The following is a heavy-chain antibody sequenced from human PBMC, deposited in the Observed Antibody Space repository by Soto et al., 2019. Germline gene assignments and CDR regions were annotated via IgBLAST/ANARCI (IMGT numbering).Heavy chain of an antibody. CDR3: ARDGGVYDYSPFDY. CDR2: IIPIFGTA. D-gene: IGHD4-4*01. J-gene: IGHJ4*02. V-gene: IGHV1-69*12. Sequence: QVQLVQSGAEVKKPGSSVKVSCKASGGTFSSYAISWVRQAPGQGLELMGGIIPIFGTANYAQKFQGRVTITADESTSKAYMELSSLRSEDTAVYYCARDGGVYDYSPFDYWGQGTLVTVSS. CDR1: GGTFSSYA.